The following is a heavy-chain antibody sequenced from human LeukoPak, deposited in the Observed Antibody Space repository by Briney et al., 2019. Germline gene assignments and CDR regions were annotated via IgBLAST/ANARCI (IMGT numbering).Heavy chain of an antibody. CDR2: ISTSGRST. CDR1: LFTSSTYA. CDR3: AKRGHCRGGICYYYFDY. J-gene: IGHJ4*02. Sequence: GGSLRLSCAPSLFTSSTYAMSSVRQAPGKGLEWVSTISTSGRSTYYADSVKGRFTISRDNSKNTLYLQMNSLRGEDTAVYYCAKRGHCRGGICYYYFDYWGQGTLVAVSS. D-gene: IGHD2-15*01. V-gene: IGHV3-23*01.